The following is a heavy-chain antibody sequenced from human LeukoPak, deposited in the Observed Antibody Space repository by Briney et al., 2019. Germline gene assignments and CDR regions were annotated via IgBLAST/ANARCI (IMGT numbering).Heavy chain of an antibody. D-gene: IGHD3-16*01. J-gene: IGHJ4*02. CDR2: INHSGST. V-gene: IGHV4-34*01. CDR1: GGSFSGYY. Sequence: SETLSLTCAVYGGSFSGYYWSWIRQPPGKGLEWIGEINHSGSTNYNPSLKSRVTISVDTSKNQFSLKLSSVTAADTAVYYCARDDRVMDPAGFDYWGQGTLVTVSS. CDR3: ARDDRVMDPAGFDY.